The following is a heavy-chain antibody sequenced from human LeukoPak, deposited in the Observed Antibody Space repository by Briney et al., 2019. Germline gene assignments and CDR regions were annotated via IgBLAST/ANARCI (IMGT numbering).Heavy chain of an antibody. CDR3: ARAALGDYYDSSGPIDY. CDR1: GFTFSSYW. V-gene: IGHV3-74*01. D-gene: IGHD3-22*01. Sequence: GGSLRLSCAASGFTFSSYWMHWVRQAPGKGLVWVSRINSDGSSTSYADPVKGRFTISRDNAKNTLYLQMNSLRAEDTAVYYCARAALGDYYDSSGPIDYWGQGTLVTVSS. J-gene: IGHJ4*02. CDR2: INSDGSST.